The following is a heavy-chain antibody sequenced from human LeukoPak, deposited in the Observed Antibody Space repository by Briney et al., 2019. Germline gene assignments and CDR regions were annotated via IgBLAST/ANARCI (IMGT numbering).Heavy chain of an antibody. V-gene: IGHV4-4*08. D-gene: IGHD6-6*01. Sequence: SETLSLTCTVSGGSISPYYWSWIRQPRGKGLEWIGRIYTSGSTNYNPSLKSRVTISVDTSKNQFSLNLSSVTAADTAVYYCARYMSISSWSFDYWGQGTLVTVSS. J-gene: IGHJ4*02. CDR2: IYTSGST. CDR1: GGSISPYY. CDR3: ARYMSISSWSFDY.